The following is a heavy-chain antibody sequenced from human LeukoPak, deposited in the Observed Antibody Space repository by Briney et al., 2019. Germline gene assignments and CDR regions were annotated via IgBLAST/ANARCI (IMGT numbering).Heavy chain of an antibody. D-gene: IGHD6-13*01. Sequence: GGTLGLSCAASGFSFRTYPMHWVRQAPGKGLVWVAVISTDGRDKKYADSVKGRFTISRDNSKNTLDLQMNSLRPEDTAVFYCARDWEIASAVYFFDYWGQGTVVTVSS. CDR1: GFSFRTYP. V-gene: IGHV3-30*04. CDR2: ISTDGRDK. J-gene: IGHJ4*02. CDR3: ARDWEIASAVYFFDY.